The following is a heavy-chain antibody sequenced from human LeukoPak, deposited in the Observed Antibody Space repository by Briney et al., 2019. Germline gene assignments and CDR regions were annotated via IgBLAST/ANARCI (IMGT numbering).Heavy chain of an antibody. Sequence: SGGSLRLSCAASGFIFSTYWMSWVRQAPGKGLEWVANMKQDGSQKDYVGSVKCRFPISRDNAKNSLYLQMNSLRAEDTAVYYCASSKVWESYRYFDYWGQGTLVTVSS. CDR1: GFIFSTYW. J-gene: IGHJ4*02. CDR2: MKQDGSQK. CDR3: ASSKVWESYRYFDY. V-gene: IGHV3-7*01. D-gene: IGHD3-16*02.